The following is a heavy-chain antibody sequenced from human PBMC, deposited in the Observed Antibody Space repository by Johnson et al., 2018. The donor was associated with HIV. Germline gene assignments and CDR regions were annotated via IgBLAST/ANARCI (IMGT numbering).Heavy chain of an antibody. V-gene: IGHV3-33*06. D-gene: IGHD5/OR15-5a*01. CDR1: GFTFSSYG. J-gene: IGHJ3*02. Sequence: QVQLVESGGGVVQPGRSLRLSCAASGFTFSSYGMHWVRQAPGKGLEWVALIWHDGSKKNYGDSVKGRFTISRDNSKNTMYLEMNSLRAEDTAVYYCVKGDIVSTINSPPGNAFDSWGQGTMVTVSS. CDR3: VKGDIVSTINSPPGNAFDS. CDR2: IWHDGSKK.